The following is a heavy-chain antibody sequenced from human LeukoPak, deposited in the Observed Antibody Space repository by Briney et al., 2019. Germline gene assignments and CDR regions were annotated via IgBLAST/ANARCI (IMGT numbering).Heavy chain of an antibody. D-gene: IGHD1-14*01. Sequence: SETLSLTCTVTGGSISSSSYYWGWIRQPPGKGLEWIGSIYYSGTTYYNPSLESRVTISEDTSKNQFSLMLRSVTAADTAVYFCARQASEYFYYYMDVWGKGTTVTVSS. V-gene: IGHV4-39*01. J-gene: IGHJ6*03. CDR2: IYYSGTT. CDR3: ARQASEYFYYYMDV. CDR1: GGSISSSSYY.